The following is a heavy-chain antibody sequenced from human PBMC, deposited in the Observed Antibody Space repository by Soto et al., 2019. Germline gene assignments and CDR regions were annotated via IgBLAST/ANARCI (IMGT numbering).Heavy chain of an antibody. CDR1: GGSVSSGSFH. CDR2: IFYNGTA. Sequence: VQLQQSSPGLVKPSETLSLTCSVSGGSVSSGSFHWSWIRESPGKGLQFIGSIFYNGTANYSPSLKNRVTISIDTSQSQFSLKLVSVAAADTAVYYCARIGGWYDIDFWGQGNLVTVSS. J-gene: IGHJ4*02. D-gene: IGHD6-19*01. CDR3: ARIGGWYDIDF. V-gene: IGHV4-61*01.